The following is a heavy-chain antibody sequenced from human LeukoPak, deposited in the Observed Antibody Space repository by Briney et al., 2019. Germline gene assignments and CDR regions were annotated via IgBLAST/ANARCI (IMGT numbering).Heavy chain of an antibody. Sequence: GGSLRLSCVASTLTFGSDWMSWVRQAPGKGLEWVANTNRDGSDKYYVDSVEGRFTISRDNAKNSLYLDMSGLTVEDTAVYYCARDPNHGALDIWGQGTMVTVSS. J-gene: IGHJ3*02. CDR3: ARDPNHGALDI. CDR2: TNRDGSDK. D-gene: IGHD1-14*01. V-gene: IGHV3-7*03. CDR1: TLTFGSDW.